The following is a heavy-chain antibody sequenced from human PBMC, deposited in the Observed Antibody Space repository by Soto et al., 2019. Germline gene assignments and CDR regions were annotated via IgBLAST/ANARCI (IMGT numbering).Heavy chain of an antibody. V-gene: IGHV1-18*01. D-gene: IGHD6-25*01. CDR3: ARSGEHPFAH. CDR2: ISPLKGNT. J-gene: IGHJ4*02. Sequence: QVQLIQSAGEVKKPGASVKVSCKASGYTFTNYVIHWIRQAPGQGLEWMAWISPLKGNTNYAQKVQGRVTVTTDTSTNTVYMHLSGLRSDDTALYFCARSGEHPFAHSGQGSLVTV. CDR1: GYTFTNYV.